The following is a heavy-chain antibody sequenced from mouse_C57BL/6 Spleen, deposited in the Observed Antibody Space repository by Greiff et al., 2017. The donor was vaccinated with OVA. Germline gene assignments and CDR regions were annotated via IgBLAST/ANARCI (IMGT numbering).Heavy chain of an antibody. D-gene: IGHD1-1*01. CDR1: GFNIKDYY. CDR3: TTVVAPPWFAY. J-gene: IGHJ3*01. V-gene: IGHV14-1*01. CDR2: IDHEDGDT. Sequence: EVKLMESGAELVRPGASVKFSCTASGFNIKDYYMHWVKQRPEQGLEWIGRIDHEDGDTEYAPKFQGKDMMTADKSSNTAYLQLSSLTSEDTAVYYCTTVVAPPWFAYWGQGTLVTVSA.